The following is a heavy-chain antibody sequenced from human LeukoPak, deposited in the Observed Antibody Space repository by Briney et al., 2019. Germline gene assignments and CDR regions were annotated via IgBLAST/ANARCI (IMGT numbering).Heavy chain of an antibody. CDR2: INPSGGST. V-gene: IGHV1-46*01. Sequence: ASVKVSCKASGCTFTSYYMHWVRQAPGQGLEWMGIINPSGGSTSYAQKFQGRVTMTRDTSTSTVYMELSSLRSEDTAVYYCARDLTEDSSGYLLFPPFDYWGQGTLVTVSS. CDR3: ARDLTEDSSGYLLFPPFDY. J-gene: IGHJ4*02. CDR1: GCTFTSYY. D-gene: IGHD3-22*01.